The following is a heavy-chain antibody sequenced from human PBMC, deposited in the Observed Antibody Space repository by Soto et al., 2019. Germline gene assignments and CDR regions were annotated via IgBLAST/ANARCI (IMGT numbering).Heavy chain of an antibody. Sequence: GASVKVSCKASGYTFTSYGISWVRQAPGQGLEWMGWISAYNGNTNYAQKLQGRVTMTTDTSTSTAYMELRSLRSDDTAVYYCARKGSRYYDFWSAPGGWFDPWGQGTLVTVSS. J-gene: IGHJ5*02. CDR2: ISAYNGNT. CDR3: ARKGSRYYDFWSAPGGWFDP. CDR1: GYTFTSYG. D-gene: IGHD3-3*01. V-gene: IGHV1-18*01.